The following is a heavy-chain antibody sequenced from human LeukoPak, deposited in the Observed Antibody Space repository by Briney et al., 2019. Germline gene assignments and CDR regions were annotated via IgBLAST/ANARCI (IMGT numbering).Heavy chain of an antibody. Sequence: GESLKISCKGSGYSFTTHWIGWVRQLPGKGLEWMGIIYPGDSDTRYSPSFQGQVTISADKSISTAYLQWSSLKASDTAMYYCARHSPSLLGDAFDIWGQGTMVTVSS. V-gene: IGHV5-51*01. J-gene: IGHJ3*02. D-gene: IGHD2-21*02. CDR3: ARHSPSLLGDAFDI. CDR1: GYSFTTHW. CDR2: IYPGDSDT.